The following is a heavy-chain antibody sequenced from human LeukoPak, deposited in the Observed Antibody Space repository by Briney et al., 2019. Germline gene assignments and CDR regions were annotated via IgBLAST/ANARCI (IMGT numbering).Heavy chain of an antibody. V-gene: IGHV3-21*04. D-gene: IGHD6-13*01. CDR2: ISSSSSYI. CDR3: ARVGSNSWSNFDY. Sequence: GGSLRLSCAASGFTFSSYSMNWVRQAPGKGLEWVSSISSSSSYIYYADSVKGRFTISRDNAKNSLYLQMNSLRAEDTALYFCARVGSNSWSNFDYWGQGTLVTVSS. J-gene: IGHJ4*02. CDR1: GFTFSSYS.